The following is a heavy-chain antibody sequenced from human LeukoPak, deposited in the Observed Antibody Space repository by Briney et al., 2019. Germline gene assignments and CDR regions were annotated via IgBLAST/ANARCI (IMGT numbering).Heavy chain of an antibody. CDR1: GYTFTSYG. CDR3: ARVSGYDSHYYYYGMDA. V-gene: IGHV1-18*01. CDR2: ISAYNGNT. J-gene: IGHJ6*02. Sequence: ASVKVSCKASGYTFTSYGISWVRQAPGQGLEWMGWISAYNGNTNYAQKLQGRVTMTTDTSTSTAYMELRSLRSDDTAVYYCARVSGYDSHYYYYGMDAWGQGTTVTVSS. D-gene: IGHD5-12*01.